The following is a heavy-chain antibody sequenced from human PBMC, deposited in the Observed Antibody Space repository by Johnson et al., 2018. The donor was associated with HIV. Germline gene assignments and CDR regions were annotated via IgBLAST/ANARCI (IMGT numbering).Heavy chain of an antibody. V-gene: IGHV3-33*06. CDR1: GVSFSDYA. J-gene: IGHJ3*02. D-gene: IGHD3-22*01. CDR3: AKGHSSGYPKDAFDI. Sequence: VQVVESGGGVVQSGRSLRLSCAASGVSFSDYAMHWVRQAPGKGLEWVAVIWFDGSKKYYTDSVKGRFTISRDNSKNTLFLQMNSLRAEDTAVYYCAKGHSSGYPKDAFDIWGQGTIVTVSS. CDR2: IWFDGSKK.